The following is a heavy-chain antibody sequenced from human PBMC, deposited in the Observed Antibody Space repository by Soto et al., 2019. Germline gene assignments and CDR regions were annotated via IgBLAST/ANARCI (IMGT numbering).Heavy chain of an antibody. Sequence: QVTLKESGPVLVKPTETLTLTCTVSGLSLSNGRLGVSWIRQPPGKALEWLAHIFSNDDKSYSTSLKSRLTISKDTSRSQVVLTMTNMDPVDSATYYCALITDCSRTACYLASFDPWGQGTLVTVSS. CDR2: IFSNDDK. V-gene: IGHV2-26*01. D-gene: IGHD2-2*01. CDR1: GLSLSNGRLG. CDR3: ALITDCSRTACYLASFDP. J-gene: IGHJ5*02.